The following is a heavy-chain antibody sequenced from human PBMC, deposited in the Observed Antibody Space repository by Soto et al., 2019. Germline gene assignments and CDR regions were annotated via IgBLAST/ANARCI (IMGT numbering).Heavy chain of an antibody. CDR1: GGTLSSYT. Sequence: QVQLVQSGAEVKKPGSSVKVSCTASGGTLSSYTFSWVRQAPGQGLEWMGRIIPNLGITNYAQKLQGRITIIVDKSTSTAYMELSSLRSEDTAVYYCARDKGYCSGASCPDFDYWGQGTLVTVSS. CDR2: IIPNLGIT. D-gene: IGHD2-15*01. V-gene: IGHV1-69*08. J-gene: IGHJ4*02. CDR3: ARDKGYCSGASCPDFDY.